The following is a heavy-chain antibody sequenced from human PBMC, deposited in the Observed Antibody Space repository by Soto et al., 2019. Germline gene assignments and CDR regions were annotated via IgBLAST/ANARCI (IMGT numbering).Heavy chain of an antibody. D-gene: IGHD6-19*01. J-gene: IGHJ6*02. CDR2: IWYDGSNK. V-gene: IGHV3-33*06. CDR3: AKTVADYYYGMDV. CDR1: GFTFSSYG. Sequence: QVQLVESGGGVVQPGRSLRLSGAASGFTFSSYGMHWVRQAPGKWLEWVAVIWYDGSNKYYADSVKGRFTISRDNSKNTQYLQMKSLRAADTDVYYCAKTVADYYYGMDVWGQGTTVTVS.